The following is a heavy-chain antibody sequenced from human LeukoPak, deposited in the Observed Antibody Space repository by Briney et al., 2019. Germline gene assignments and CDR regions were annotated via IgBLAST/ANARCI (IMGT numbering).Heavy chain of an antibody. Sequence: GGSLRLSCAASGFTFSRYAMSWARQAPGRGLEWVSGISGSGDTTYYADPVKGRFTISRDNSKNTLYLQMNSLRAEDTAVYYCAKDFGDCSNGVCYGKPFDYWGQGTLVTASS. CDR3: AKDFGDCSNGVCYGKPFDY. J-gene: IGHJ4*02. V-gene: IGHV3-23*01. CDR1: GFTFSRYA. D-gene: IGHD2-8*01. CDR2: ISGSGDTT.